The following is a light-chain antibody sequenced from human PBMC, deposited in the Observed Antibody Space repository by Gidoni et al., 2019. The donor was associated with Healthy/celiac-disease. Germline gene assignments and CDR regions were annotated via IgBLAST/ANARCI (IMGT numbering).Light chain of an antibody. CDR2: QDN. Sequence: SYELTQPPSVSVPPGQTASITCSGEKLGDKYACWYQQKPGQSPVLVIYQDNKRPSGIPERFSGSNSGKTATLTISGTQAMDEADYYCQAWDSTTNYVFGTGTKVTVL. CDR3: QAWDSTTNYV. V-gene: IGLV3-1*01. CDR1: KLGDKY. J-gene: IGLJ1*01.